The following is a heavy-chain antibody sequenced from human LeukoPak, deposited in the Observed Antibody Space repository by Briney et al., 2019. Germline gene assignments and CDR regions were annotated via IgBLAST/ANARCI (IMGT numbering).Heavy chain of an antibody. V-gene: IGHV4-61*01. J-gene: IGHJ2*01. CDR2: IYYSGST. CDR3: ARGGYSYGPPHFDL. CDR1: GGPVSSGSYY. Sequence: SETLSLTCTVSGGPVSSGSYYWSWIRQPPGKGLEWIGYIYYSGSTNYNPSLKSRVTISVDTSKNQFSLKLSSVTAADTAVYYCARGGYSYGPPHFDLWGRGTLVTVSS. D-gene: IGHD5-18*01.